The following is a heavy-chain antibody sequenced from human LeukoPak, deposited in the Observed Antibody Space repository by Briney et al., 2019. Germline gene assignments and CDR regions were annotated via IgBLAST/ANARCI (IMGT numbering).Heavy chain of an antibody. D-gene: IGHD6-13*01. J-gene: IGHJ4*02. CDR2: ISYDGSNK. CDR1: GFTFSSYA. V-gene: IGHV3-30*04. Sequence: PGRSLRLSSADSGFTFSSYAMRWVCQAPGKGLEWVAVISYDGSNKYYADSVKGRFTISRDNSKNTLYLQMNSLRAEDTAVYYCASGISWYIFDYWGQGTLVTVSS. CDR3: ASGISWYIFDY.